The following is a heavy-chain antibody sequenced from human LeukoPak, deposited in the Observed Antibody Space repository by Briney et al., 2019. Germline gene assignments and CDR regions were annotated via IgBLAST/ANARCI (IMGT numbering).Heavy chain of an antibody. Sequence: LGTLCLSCAVSGVSINGHFWGCVRQPAGEGLEWIGSIYSSRSTKYNPSLKSRVSMSVDTSKNQFSPKLTSVTAEDTAVYYCARDGKAAVVTMWGQGTLVTVSS. D-gene: IGHD4-23*01. CDR2: IYSSRST. V-gene: IGHV4-4*07. CDR3: ARDGKAAVVTM. CDR1: GVSINGHF. J-gene: IGHJ4*02.